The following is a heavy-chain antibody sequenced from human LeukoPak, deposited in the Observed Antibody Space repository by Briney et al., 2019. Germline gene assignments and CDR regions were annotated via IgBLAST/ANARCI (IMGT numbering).Heavy chain of an antibody. Sequence: GGSLRLSCAASGFTFSSYGMHWVRQAPGKGLEWVAVISYDGSNKYYADSVKGRFTISRDNSKNTLYLQMNSLRAEDTAVYYCARTRQGVFSGRGSHYFDYWGQGTLVTVSS. CDR3: ARTRQGVFSGRGSHYFDY. CDR1: GFTFSSYG. J-gene: IGHJ4*02. V-gene: IGHV3-30*03. CDR2: ISYDGSNK. D-gene: IGHD1-26*01.